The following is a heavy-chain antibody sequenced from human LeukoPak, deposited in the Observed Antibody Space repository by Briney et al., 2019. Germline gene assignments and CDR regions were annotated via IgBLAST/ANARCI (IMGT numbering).Heavy chain of an antibody. V-gene: IGHV4-4*07. CDR3: ARDHSSGWEALFDY. CDR2: IYTSGRP. Sequence: PSQSLSLTPTLSVGSISRYYWGWIRRPAPEGLEWIGRIYTSGRPNYNPSLKSRVTMSVDTSKNQFSLTLSSVTAADTAVYYCARDHSSGWEALFDYWGQGTLVTVSS. CDR1: VGSISRYY. J-gene: IGHJ4*02. D-gene: IGHD6-19*01.